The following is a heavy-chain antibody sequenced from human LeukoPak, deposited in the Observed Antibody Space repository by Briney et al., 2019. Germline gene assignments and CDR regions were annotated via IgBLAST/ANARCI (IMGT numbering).Heavy chain of an antibody. D-gene: IGHD4-11*01. Sequence: SETLSLTCAVYGGSFSGYYWSWIRQPPGKGLEWIGEINHSGSTNYNPSLKSRDTISVDTSKNQFSLKLSSVTAADTAVYYCARTTVTTWYYYYYYGMDVWGQGTTVTVSS. CDR1: GGSFSGYY. J-gene: IGHJ6*02. V-gene: IGHV4-34*01. CDR3: ARTTVTTWYYYYYYGMDV. CDR2: INHSGST.